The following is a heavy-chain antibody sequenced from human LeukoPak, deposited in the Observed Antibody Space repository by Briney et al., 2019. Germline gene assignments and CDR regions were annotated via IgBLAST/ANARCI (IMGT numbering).Heavy chain of an antibody. Sequence: SEPLSLTCAVSGGSVSSDDHYWSWIRQPPGKGLEWIGYIYYNGGTNYNPSLKSRVTISIQTSKNQSSLKPISVTAADTAVYYCARSGSAYDYPFDYWGQG. D-gene: IGHD5-12*01. CDR3: ARSGSAYDYPFDY. CDR1: GGSVSSDDHY. V-gene: IGHV4-61*08. J-gene: IGHJ4*02. CDR2: IYYNGGT.